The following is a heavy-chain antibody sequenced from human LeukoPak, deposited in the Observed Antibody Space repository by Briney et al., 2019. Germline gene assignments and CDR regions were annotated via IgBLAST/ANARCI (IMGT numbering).Heavy chain of an antibody. CDR1: GDSISGYY. CDR3: ARGGLAYCGGDCYSGWFDP. CDR2: INYRGGT. D-gene: IGHD2-21*02. Sequence: SETLSLTCTVSGDSISGYYWSWIRQPPGKGLEWIAYINYRGGTNYNPSLKSRVTISIDTSKNQFSLKLSSVTAADTAVYYCARGGLAYCGGDCYSGWFDPWGKGTTVTVSS. J-gene: IGHJ6*04. V-gene: IGHV4-59*12.